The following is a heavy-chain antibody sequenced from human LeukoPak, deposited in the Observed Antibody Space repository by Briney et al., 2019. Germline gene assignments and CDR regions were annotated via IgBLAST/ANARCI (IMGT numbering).Heavy chain of an antibody. CDR2: ISSDGSST. D-gene: IGHD7-27*01. CDR1: GFSFSDSW. CDR3: ATDYWGSINY. Sequence: PGGSLRLSCVGSGFSFSDSWMHWVRQAPGKGLVWVSRISSDGSSTSYADSVKGRFTISRDNAKNTLYLQMYSLRVEDTAVYYCATDYWGSINYWGQGSLVTVSS. V-gene: IGHV3-74*01. J-gene: IGHJ4*02.